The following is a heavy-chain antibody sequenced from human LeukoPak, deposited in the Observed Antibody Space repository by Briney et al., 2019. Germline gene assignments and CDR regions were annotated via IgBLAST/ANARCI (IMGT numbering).Heavy chain of an antibody. Sequence: GGSLRLSCAASGFTFSSYAMSWVRQAPGKGLERVSAISGSGGSTYYADSVKGRFTISRDNSKNTLYLQMNSLRAEDTAVYYCAKPLSSSGYYTDYWGQGTLVTVSS. V-gene: IGHV3-23*01. CDR1: GFTFSSYA. CDR3: AKPLSSSGYYTDY. CDR2: ISGSGGST. J-gene: IGHJ4*02. D-gene: IGHD3-22*01.